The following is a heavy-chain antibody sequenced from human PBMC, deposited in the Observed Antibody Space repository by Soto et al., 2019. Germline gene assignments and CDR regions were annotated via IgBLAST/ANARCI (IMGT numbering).Heavy chain of an antibody. J-gene: IGHJ6*03. D-gene: IGHD2-15*01. CDR2: INHSGST. CDR3: ARGSRPRRRYCSGGSCYFPYYYYMDV. V-gene: IGHV4-34*01. Sequence: PSETLSLTCAVYGGSFSGYYWSWIRQPPGKGLEWIGEINHSGSTNYNPSLKSRVTISVDTSKNQFSLKLSSVTAADTAVYYCARGSRPRRRYCSGGSCYFPYYYYMDVWGKGTTVTVSS. CDR1: GGSFSGYY.